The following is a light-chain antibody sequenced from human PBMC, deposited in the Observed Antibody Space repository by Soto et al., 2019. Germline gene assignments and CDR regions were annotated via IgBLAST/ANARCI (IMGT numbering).Light chain of an antibody. CDR1: QGIGIY. CDR3: LQHNTYPYS. Sequence: DIQMTQSPSSLSASVGDRVTITCRASQGIGIYLGWFQQKPGKAPKRLIYAASTLEGGVPPRFSGSGSGTQFTLKISSLQPEDFATYYCLQHNTYPYSFGQGTKLEIK. V-gene: IGKV1-17*01. CDR2: AAS. J-gene: IGKJ2*03.